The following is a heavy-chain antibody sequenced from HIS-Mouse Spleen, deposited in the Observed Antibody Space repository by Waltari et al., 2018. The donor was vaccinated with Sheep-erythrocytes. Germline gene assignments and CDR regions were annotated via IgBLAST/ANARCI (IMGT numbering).Heavy chain of an antibody. J-gene: IGHJ5*02. CDR1: GFTFSSYW. CDR3: ARVIGSIAARSPWFNP. V-gene: IGHV3-74*01. D-gene: IGHD6-6*01. Sequence: EVQLVESGGGLVQPGGSLRLSCAASGFTFSSYWMHWVRHAPGKGLVWVSRINSDGSSTSYADSVKGRFTISRDNAKNTLYLQMNSLRAEDTAVYYCARVIGSIAARSPWFNPWGQGTLVTVSS. CDR2: INSDGSST.